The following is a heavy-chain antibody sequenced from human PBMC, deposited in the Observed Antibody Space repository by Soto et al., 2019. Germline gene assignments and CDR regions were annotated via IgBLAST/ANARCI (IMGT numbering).Heavy chain of an antibody. CDR3: ARGTDANFDY. V-gene: IGHV1-69*05. CDR1: GGTFSSYA. Sequence: GASVKVSCKASGGTFSSYAISWVRQAPGQGLEWMGGIIPIFGTANYAQKLQGRVTMTTDTSTSTAYMELRSLRSDDTAVYYCARGTDANFDYWGQGTLVTVSS. CDR2: IIPIFGTA. J-gene: IGHJ4*02. D-gene: IGHD2-8*02.